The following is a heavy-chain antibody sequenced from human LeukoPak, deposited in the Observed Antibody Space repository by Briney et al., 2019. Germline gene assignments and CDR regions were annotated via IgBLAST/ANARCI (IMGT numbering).Heavy chain of an antibody. CDR2: INPNSGGT. Sequence: ASVKVSCKASGYTFTGYYMHWVRQAPGQGLEWMGRINPNSGGTNYAQKFQGRGTMTRDTSISTAYMELCRLRSDDTAVYYCARAPPTIAAAGRNWFDPWGQGTLVTVSS. V-gene: IGHV1-2*06. CDR3: ARAPPTIAAAGRNWFDP. J-gene: IGHJ5*02. CDR1: GYTFTGYY. D-gene: IGHD6-13*01.